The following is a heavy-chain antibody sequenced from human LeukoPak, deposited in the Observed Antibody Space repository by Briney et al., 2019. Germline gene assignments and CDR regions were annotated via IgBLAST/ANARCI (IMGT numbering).Heavy chain of an antibody. D-gene: IGHD6-13*01. V-gene: IGHV3-23*01. J-gene: IGHJ6*04. Sequence: GGSLRLSCAASGFTFSSYAMSWVRQAPGKGLEWVSAISGSGGSTYYADSVKGRFTISRDNSKNTLYLQMNSLRAKDTAVYYCAKDGSNSSSLYYYYYGMDVWGKGTTVTVSS. CDR3: AKDGSNSSSLYYYYYGMDV. CDR2: ISGSGGST. CDR1: GFTFSSYA.